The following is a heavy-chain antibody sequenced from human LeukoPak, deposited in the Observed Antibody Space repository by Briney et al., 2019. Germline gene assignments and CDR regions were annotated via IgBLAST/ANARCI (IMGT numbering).Heavy chain of an antibody. CDR1: GFTFSSYG. Sequence: GGSLRLSCAASGFTFSSYGMHWVGQAPGKGLEWVAVISYDGSNKYYADSVKGRFTISRDNSKNTLYLQMNSLRAEDTAVYYCAREVYDSSGYCFDYWGQGTLVTVSS. D-gene: IGHD3-22*01. CDR3: AREVYDSSGYCFDY. J-gene: IGHJ4*02. V-gene: IGHV3-30*03. CDR2: ISYDGSNK.